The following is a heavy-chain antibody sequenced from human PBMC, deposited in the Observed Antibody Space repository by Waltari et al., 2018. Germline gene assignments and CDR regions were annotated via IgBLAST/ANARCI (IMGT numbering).Heavy chain of an antibody. CDR2: INHSGRT. V-gene: IGHV4-34*01. Sequence: QVQLQQWGAGLLKPSETLSLTCVVSGGSFSGYYWSWLRQPPGKGLGWIGEINHSGRTNYNPSLKSRVTISIDTSKIQFSLKLRSVTVADTAVYYCARANTIFGVIRTWYYMDVWGKGTPVNVSS. CDR1: GGSFSGYY. D-gene: IGHD3-3*01. CDR3: ARANTIFGVIRTWYYMDV. J-gene: IGHJ6*03.